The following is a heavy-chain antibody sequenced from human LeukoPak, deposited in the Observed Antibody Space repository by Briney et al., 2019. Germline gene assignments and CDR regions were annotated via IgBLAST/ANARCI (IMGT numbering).Heavy chain of an antibody. V-gene: IGHV4-34*01. J-gene: IGHJ5*02. CDR3: SRGSSEDLGFGWFDP. CDR2: INHSGST. Sequence: SETLSLTCAVYGGPYSGYYWSWIRQPPGKGLEWIGEINHSGSTNYNPSLKSRVTISVDTSKNQFSLKLSSVTAADTAVYYCSRGSSEDLGFGWFDPWGPGTLVTVSS. CDR1: GGPYSGYY. D-gene: IGHD3-16*01.